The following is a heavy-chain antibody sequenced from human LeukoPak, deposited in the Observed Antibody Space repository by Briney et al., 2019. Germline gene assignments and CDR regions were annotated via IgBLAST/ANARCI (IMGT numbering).Heavy chain of an antibody. CDR2: ISTDGAIT. D-gene: IGHD4-17*01. V-gene: IGHV3-74*01. CDR3: ARDRTTATLFDY. CDR1: GFTFTSVW. J-gene: IGHJ4*02. Sequence: GGSLRLSCAASGFTFTSVWMHWFRQVPGRGLVWISRISTDGAITGYADSVKGRLTISRDNAKNTLYLQMNSLRAEDTAVYYCARDRTTATLFDYWGQGALVTVSS.